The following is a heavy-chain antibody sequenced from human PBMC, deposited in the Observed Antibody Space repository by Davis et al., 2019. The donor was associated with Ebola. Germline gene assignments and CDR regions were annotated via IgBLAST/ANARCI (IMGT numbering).Heavy chain of an antibody. CDR3: ARDTPFTDTYGMDV. J-gene: IGHJ6*02. V-gene: IGHV3-23*01. CDR1: GFTFSSYA. Sequence: GESLKIPCAASGFTFSSYAMSWVRQAPGKGLELVSAIRGSGGSTYYADSVKGRFTISRDNSKNTLYLQMNSLRAEDTAVYYCARDTPFTDTYGMDVWGQGTTVTVSS. D-gene: IGHD2-15*01. CDR2: IRGSGGST.